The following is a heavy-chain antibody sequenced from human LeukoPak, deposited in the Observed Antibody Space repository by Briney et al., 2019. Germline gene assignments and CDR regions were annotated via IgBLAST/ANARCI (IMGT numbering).Heavy chain of an antibody. Sequence: SETLSLTCAVYGGSFSGYYWSWIRQPPGKGLEWIGEINHSGSTNYNPSLTSRVTISVDTSKNQFSLKLSSVTAADTAVYYCARGGPGRFIAKYYFDYWGQGTLVTVSS. CDR3: ARGGPGRFIAKYYFDY. J-gene: IGHJ4*02. D-gene: IGHD6-13*01. CDR1: GGSFSGYY. CDR2: INHSGST. V-gene: IGHV4-34*01.